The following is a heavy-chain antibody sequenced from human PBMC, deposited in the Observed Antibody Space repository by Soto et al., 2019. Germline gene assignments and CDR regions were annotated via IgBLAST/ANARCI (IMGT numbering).Heavy chain of an antibody. D-gene: IGHD4-17*01. Sequence: SETLSLTCTVSSGSISSYYWSWIRQPAGKGLEWVGRIFISGSTNYNPSLESRVTMSVDTSKNQTSLKLTSLTAADTAVYYCAAALPDYGDYYFDSWGQGTLVTVS. V-gene: IGHV4-4*07. CDR3: AAALPDYGDYYFDS. CDR2: IFISGST. CDR1: SGSISSYY. J-gene: IGHJ4*02.